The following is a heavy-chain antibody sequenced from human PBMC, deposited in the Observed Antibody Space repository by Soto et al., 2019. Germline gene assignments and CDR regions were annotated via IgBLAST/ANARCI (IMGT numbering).Heavy chain of an antibody. J-gene: IGHJ4*02. D-gene: IGHD3-10*01. CDR1: GGTFSSYA. CDR2: IIPILDTA. Sequence: SVKVSCKASGGTFSSYAISWVRQAPGQGLEWMGGIIPILDTANSAQRFRGRVTITADESTGTAYMELSSLRSEDTAVYFCAGGSFYGSGSYPPFTYWGQGSLVTVSS. CDR3: AGGSFYGSGSYPPFTY. V-gene: IGHV1-69*13.